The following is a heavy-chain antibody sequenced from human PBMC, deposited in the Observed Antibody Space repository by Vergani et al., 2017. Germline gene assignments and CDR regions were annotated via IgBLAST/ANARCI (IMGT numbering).Heavy chain of an antibody. CDR2: ISSSSSYI. Sequence: VQLVESGGGVVQPGGSLRLSCAASGFTFSSYSMNWVRQAPGKGLEWVSSISSSSSYIYYADSVKGRFTISRDNAKNSLYLQMNSLRAEDTAVYYCAREKGGCSSTSCYAGFVVRAAMDVWDKGTTVTVSS. CDR3: AREKGGCSSTSCYAGFVVRAAMDV. J-gene: IGHJ6*04. D-gene: IGHD2-2*01. CDR1: GFTFSSYS. V-gene: IGHV3-21*01.